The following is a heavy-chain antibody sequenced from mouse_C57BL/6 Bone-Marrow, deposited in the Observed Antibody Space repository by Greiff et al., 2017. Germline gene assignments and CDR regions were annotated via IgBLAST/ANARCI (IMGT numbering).Heavy chain of an antibody. CDR2: IRNKANGYTT. CDR1: GFTFTDYY. D-gene: IGHD1-1*01. CDR3: ASLSDYGSSYGWFAY. J-gene: IGHJ3*01. V-gene: IGHV7-3*01. Sequence: EVMLVESGGGLVQPGGSLSLSCAASGFTFTDYYMSWVRQPPGKALEWLGVIRNKANGYTTEYSASVKGRFTISRDNSQSILYLQMNALRAEASSTYYCASLSDYGSSYGWFAYWGQGTLVTVSA.